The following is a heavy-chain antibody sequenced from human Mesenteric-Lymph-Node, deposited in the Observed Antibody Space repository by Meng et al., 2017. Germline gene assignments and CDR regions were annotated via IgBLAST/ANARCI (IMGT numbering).Heavy chain of an antibody. J-gene: IGHJ4*02. V-gene: IGHV4-39*01. CDR1: GGSISSSSYY. D-gene: IGHD1-14*01. Sequence: QLLLQVAGPGWVRPSETLSLTCTVSGGSISSSSYYWAWIRQPPGEGLEWIGSVVYSGTTYYTSSLKSRVSISVDTSKNQFSLKLSSVTAADTAVYYCARHHHSPTFDYWGQGTLVTVSS. CDR3: ARHHHSPTFDY. CDR2: VVYSGTT.